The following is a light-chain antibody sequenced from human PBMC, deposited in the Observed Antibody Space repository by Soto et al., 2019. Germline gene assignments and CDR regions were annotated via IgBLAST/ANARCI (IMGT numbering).Light chain of an antibody. CDR2: GVS. CDR1: QIVNSK. J-gene: IGKJ1*01. V-gene: IGKV1-5*01. CDR3: QQYNSYPWT. Sequence: DIQMTQSPSTLSVSEGDRVTITCRASQIVNSKLAWYQQKPGKATNLLIYGVSSLEGGVPSRFSGSGSGTEFTLTISSLQPADFATYYCQQYNSYPWTFGQGTKVEI.